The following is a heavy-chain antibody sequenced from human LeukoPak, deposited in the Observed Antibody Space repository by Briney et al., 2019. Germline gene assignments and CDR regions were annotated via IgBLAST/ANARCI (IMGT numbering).Heavy chain of an antibody. CDR3: ASGGYCSSTSCPLPLNY. CDR2: MNPNSGNT. V-gene: IGHV1-8*03. D-gene: IGHD2-2*01. J-gene: IGHJ4*02. CDR1: GYTFTSYD. Sequence: ASVKVSCKASGYTFTSYDINWVRQATGQGLEWMGWMNPNSGNTGYAQKFQGRVTITRNTSISTAYMELSSLRSEDTAVYYCASGGYCSSTSCPLPLNYWGQGTLVTASS.